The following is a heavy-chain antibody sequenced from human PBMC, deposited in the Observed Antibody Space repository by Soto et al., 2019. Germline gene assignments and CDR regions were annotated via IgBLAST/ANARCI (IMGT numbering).Heavy chain of an antibody. D-gene: IGHD4-17*01. Sequence: ASVKVSCKASGYTFTGYYMHWVRQAPGQGLEWMGWINPNSGGTNYAQKFQGWFTMTRVTSISTAYMVLSRLRSDDTAVYYCARGAVYGERDYYMDVWGKGATVTVFS. CDR2: INPNSGGT. CDR3: ARGAVYGERDYYMDV. V-gene: IGHV1-2*04. CDR1: GYTFTGYY. J-gene: IGHJ6*03.